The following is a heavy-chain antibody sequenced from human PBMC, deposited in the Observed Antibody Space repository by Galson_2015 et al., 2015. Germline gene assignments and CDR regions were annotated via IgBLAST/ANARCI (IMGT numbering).Heavy chain of an antibody. D-gene: IGHD2-8*02. CDR3: ARDYCTGGVCYYYMDV. Sequence: SLRLSCAASGFTFSTFAMHWVRQAPGKGLEWVAVISYDGSAKYYTDSVKGRLTISRDNSRDTLYLQMNSLRAEDTAVYYCARDYCTGGVCYYYMDVWGKGTTVTVSS. CDR2: ISYDGSAK. CDR1: GFTFSTFA. V-gene: IGHV3-30*10. J-gene: IGHJ6*03.